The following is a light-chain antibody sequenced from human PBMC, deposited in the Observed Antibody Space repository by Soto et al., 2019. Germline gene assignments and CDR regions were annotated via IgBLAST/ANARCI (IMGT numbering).Light chain of an antibody. Sequence: EIVLTQSPGTLSLSPGERATLSCRASQSVRNNYLAWCQQQPGQAPRLLIYGTSTRDTGIPDRFSGSGSGTDFTLTISRLEPEDFAVYYCQQYGSSYTFGPGTKVEIK. V-gene: IGKV3-20*01. CDR3: QQYGSSYT. J-gene: IGKJ3*01. CDR2: GTS. CDR1: QSVRNNY.